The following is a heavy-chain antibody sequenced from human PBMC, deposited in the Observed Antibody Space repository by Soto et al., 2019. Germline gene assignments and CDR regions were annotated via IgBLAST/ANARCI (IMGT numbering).Heavy chain of an antibody. V-gene: IGHV3-23*01. CDR3: AKDLDYSSSSEMDYYYGMDV. D-gene: IGHD6-6*01. CDR1: GFTFSSYA. J-gene: IGHJ6*02. CDR2: ISGSGAST. Sequence: GGSLRLSCAASGFTFSSYAMNWVRQAPGKGLEWVSGISGSGASTHYADSVKGRFTISRDNSKNTVYLEMSSLRADDTAIYYCAKDLDYSSSSEMDYYYGMDVWGQGTTVTVSS.